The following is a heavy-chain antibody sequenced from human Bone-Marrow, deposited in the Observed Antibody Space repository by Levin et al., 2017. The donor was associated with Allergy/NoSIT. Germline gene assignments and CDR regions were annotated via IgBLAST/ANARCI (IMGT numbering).Heavy chain of an antibody. D-gene: IGHD4-23*01. CDR1: AFTLTTNA. Sequence: GESLKISCTASAFTLTTNAMSWVRQAPGKGLEWVSLLRGNSASTYYADSVKGRFTLSRDNSKNTLFLQMNSLRVEDTAIYYCAKDLLTPGDSWGQGGLVTVSS. V-gene: IGHV3-23*01. J-gene: IGHJ4*02. CDR3: AKDLLTPGDS. CDR2: LRGNSAST.